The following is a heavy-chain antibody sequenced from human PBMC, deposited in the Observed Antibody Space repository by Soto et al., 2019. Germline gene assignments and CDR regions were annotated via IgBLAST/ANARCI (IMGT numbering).Heavy chain of an antibody. CDR2: ISATGGST. J-gene: IGHJ5*02. V-gene: IGHV3-23*01. CDR1: GFTFSSYT. D-gene: IGHD2-21*02. Sequence: EVQLLESGGGLVQPGGSLRLSCAASGFTFSSYTMSWVRQAPGKGLEWVSGISATGGSTYYAYSVKGRFTFSRDNSKNTLYLQMNSLRAEDTAVYYCAKGFIKDCGGDCAVDTWGQGTLVTVSS. CDR3: AKGFIKDCGGDCAVDT.